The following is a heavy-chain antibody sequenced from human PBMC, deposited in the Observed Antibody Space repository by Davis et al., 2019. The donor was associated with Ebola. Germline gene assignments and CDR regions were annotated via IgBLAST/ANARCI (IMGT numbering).Heavy chain of an antibody. D-gene: IGHD2-8*01. CDR1: GYTFTSYD. J-gene: IGHJ6*04. V-gene: IGHV1-69*13. Sequence: SVKVSCKASGYTFTSYDINWLRQATGQGLEWMGGIIPIFGTANYAQKFQGRVTITADESTSTAYMELSSLRSEDTAVYYCATLGVLMVYAMDDYYYGMDVWGKGTTVTVSS. CDR2: IIPIFGTA. CDR3: ATLGVLMVYAMDDYYYGMDV.